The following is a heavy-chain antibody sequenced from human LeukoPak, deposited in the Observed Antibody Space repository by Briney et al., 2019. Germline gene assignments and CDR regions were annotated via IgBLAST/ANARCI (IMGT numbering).Heavy chain of an antibody. Sequence: SETLSLTCTVSRGSISSSSYYWGWIRQPPGKGLEWIGSIYYNGSAYYNPSLKSRVTISVDTSKNQFSLKVSSATAADTAVYYCARVAQFYYYYMDVWGKGTTVTVSS. CDR2: IYYNGSA. J-gene: IGHJ6*03. D-gene: IGHD5-24*01. V-gene: IGHV4-39*07. CDR1: RGSISSSSYY. CDR3: ARVAQFYYYYMDV.